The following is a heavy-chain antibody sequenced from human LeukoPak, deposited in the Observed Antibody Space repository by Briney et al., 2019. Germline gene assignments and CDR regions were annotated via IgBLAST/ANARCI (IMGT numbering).Heavy chain of an antibody. D-gene: IGHD3-10*01. V-gene: IGHV4-34*01. CDR2: INHSGST. Sequence: SETLSLTCAVYGGSFSGYYWSWIRQPPGKGLEWIGEINHSGSTNYNPSLKSRVTISVDTSKNQFSLKLSSVTAADTAVYYCASHRQRITMVRGAPFDYWGQGTLVTVSS. J-gene: IGHJ4*02. CDR1: GGSFSGYY. CDR3: ASHRQRITMVRGAPFDY.